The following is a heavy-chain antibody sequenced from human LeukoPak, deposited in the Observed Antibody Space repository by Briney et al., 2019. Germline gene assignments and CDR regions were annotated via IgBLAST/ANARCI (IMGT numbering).Heavy chain of an antibody. V-gene: IGHV3-23*01. D-gene: IGHD3-22*01. J-gene: IGHJ4*02. CDR1: GFIFRSYA. Sequence: GGSLRLSCAASGFIFRSYAMSWVRQAPGKGLEWVSVISGCGEITHYADSVKGRFTISRDNSKNTLYLRMNSLRAEDTAVYYCVTDYYDSSGDYTVDYWGQGTLVTVSS. CDR2: ISGCGEIT. CDR3: VTDYYDSSGDYTVDY.